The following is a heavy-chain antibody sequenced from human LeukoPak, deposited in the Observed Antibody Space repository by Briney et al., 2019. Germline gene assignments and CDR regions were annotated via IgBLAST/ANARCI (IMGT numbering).Heavy chain of an antibody. D-gene: IGHD4-17*01. CDR1: GFSFTSYW. J-gene: IGHJ6*03. CDR3: ARVRYGDYAYYYMDV. V-gene: IGHV5-51*03. CDR2: IYPGDSDT. Sequence: GESLKISCKGSGFSFTSYWIGWVRQMPGKGLEWMGIIYPGDSDTRYSPSFQGQVTISADKSISTAYLQWSSLKASDTAMYYCARVRYGDYAYYYMDVWGKGTTVTVSS.